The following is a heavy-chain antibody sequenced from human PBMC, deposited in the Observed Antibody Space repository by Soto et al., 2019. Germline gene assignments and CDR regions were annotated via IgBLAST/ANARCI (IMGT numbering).Heavy chain of an antibody. CDR1: GFTFSSYG. D-gene: IGHD1-1*01. CDR2: ISYDGSNK. Sequence: QVQLVESGGGVVQPGRSLRLSCAASGFTFSSYGMHWVRQAPGKGLEWVAVISYDGSNKYYADSVKGRFTISRDNSKNTLYLQMNSLRAEDTAVYYCAKSLASPSRYGTWNPEPDYWGQGTLVTVSS. V-gene: IGHV3-30*18. CDR3: AKSLASPSRYGTWNPEPDY. J-gene: IGHJ4*02.